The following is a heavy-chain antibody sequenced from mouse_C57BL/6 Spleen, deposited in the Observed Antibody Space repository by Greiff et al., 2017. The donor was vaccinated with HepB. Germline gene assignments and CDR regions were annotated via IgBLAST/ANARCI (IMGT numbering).Heavy chain of an antibody. Sequence: EVKLVESGEGLVKPGGSLKLSCAASGFTFSSYAMSWVRQTPEKRLEWVAYISSGGDYIYYADTVKGRFTISRDNARNTLYLQMSSLKSEDTAMYYCTREYGSERYFDVWGTGTTVTVSS. CDR2: ISSGGDYI. CDR3: TREYGSERYFDV. V-gene: IGHV5-9-1*02. CDR1: GFTFSSYA. J-gene: IGHJ1*03. D-gene: IGHD1-1*01.